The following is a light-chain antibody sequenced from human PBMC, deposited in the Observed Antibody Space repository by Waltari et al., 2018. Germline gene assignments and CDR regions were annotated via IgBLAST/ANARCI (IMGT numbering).Light chain of an antibody. Sequence: QSALTQSRSLSRSPGTSVTIPCPGTSSDARGYTNVSWYQQHPGKTPKLRIYDVSQRPAVVPDRFSGSKSGNTASLTISGLQAEDEADYYCGSYAGSYPVVFGGGTKLTFL. CDR3: GSYAGSYPVV. V-gene: IGLV2-11*01. CDR1: SSDARGYTN. J-gene: IGLJ2*01. CDR2: DVS.